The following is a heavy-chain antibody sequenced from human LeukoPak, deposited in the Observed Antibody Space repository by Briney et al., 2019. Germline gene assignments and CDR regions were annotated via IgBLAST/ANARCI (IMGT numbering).Heavy chain of an antibody. CDR3: ASGIWFGDRGWFDP. D-gene: IGHD3-10*01. CDR1: GFTFSSYG. V-gene: IGHV3-30*03. Sequence: PGRSLRLSCAASGFTFSSYGMHWVRQAPGKGLEWVAVISYDGSNKYYADSVKGRFTISRDNSKNTLYLQMNSLRAEDTAVYYCASGIWFGDRGWFDPWGQGTLVTVSS. J-gene: IGHJ5*02. CDR2: ISYDGSNK.